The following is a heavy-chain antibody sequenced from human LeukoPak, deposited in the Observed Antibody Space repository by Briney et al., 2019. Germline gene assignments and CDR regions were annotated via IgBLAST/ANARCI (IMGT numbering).Heavy chain of an antibody. CDR2: ISSNGGST. V-gene: IGHV3-64D*06. J-gene: IGHJ3*02. D-gene: IGHD5-18*01. Sequence: GGSLRLSCSASGFTFSSYAMHWVRQAPGKGLECVSAISSNGGSTYYADSVKGRFTISRDNSKNTLYLQMSSLRAEDTAVYYCVKDQYTAMPDAFDIWGQGTMVTVSS. CDR1: GFTFSSYA. CDR3: VKDQYTAMPDAFDI.